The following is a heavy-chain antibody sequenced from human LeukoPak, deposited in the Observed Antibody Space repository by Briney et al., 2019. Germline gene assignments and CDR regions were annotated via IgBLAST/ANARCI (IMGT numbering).Heavy chain of an antibody. CDR2: IFSSGSTI. CDR1: GFTFSSYE. CDR3: ARGITYYYDSSGYPTFYYMDV. D-gene: IGHD3-22*01. V-gene: IGHV3-48*03. Sequence: PGGSLRLSCVASGFTFSSYEMNWVRQAPGKGVEWVSYIFSSGSTIYYADSVKGRFTISRDNAKNSLDLQMNSLRAEDTAVYYCARGITYYYDSSGYPTFYYMDVWGKGTTVTVSS. J-gene: IGHJ6*03.